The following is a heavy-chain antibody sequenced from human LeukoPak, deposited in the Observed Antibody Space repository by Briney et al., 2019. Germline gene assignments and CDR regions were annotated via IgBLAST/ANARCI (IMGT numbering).Heavy chain of an antibody. CDR1: GFTSSGNG. CDR3: ARIWGSTSTLDY. V-gene: IGHV3-33*03. CDR2: IWYDGSKE. D-gene: IGHD2/OR15-2a*01. Sequence: GGSLRLSCAASGFTSSGNGMHWVRQAPGKGLEWVALIWYDGSKEYYADSVKGRFTISRDNSQNTLFLQMNSLRVEDTAVYYCARIWGSTSTLDYWGQGTLVTVSS. J-gene: IGHJ4*02.